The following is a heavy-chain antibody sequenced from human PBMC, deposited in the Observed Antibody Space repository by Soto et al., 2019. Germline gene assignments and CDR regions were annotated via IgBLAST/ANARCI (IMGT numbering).Heavy chain of an antibody. V-gene: IGHV3-73*01. D-gene: IGHD4-17*01. J-gene: IGHJ5*02. CDR1: GFTFSGSA. Sequence: EVQLVESGGGLVQPGVSLKLSCAASGFTFSGSAMHWVRQASGKGLEWVGRIRSKANSYATAYAASVKGRFTISRDDSKNTAYLQMNSLKTEDTAVYYCTGTTPDNWFDPWGQGTLVTVSS. CDR2: IRSKANSYAT. CDR3: TGTTPDNWFDP.